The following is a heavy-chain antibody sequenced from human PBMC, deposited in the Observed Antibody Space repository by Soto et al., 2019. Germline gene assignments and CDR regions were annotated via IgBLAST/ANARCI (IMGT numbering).Heavy chain of an antibody. CDR2: ISAYNGNT. J-gene: IGHJ5*02. CDR1: GYTFTSYG. D-gene: IGHD3-22*01. Sequence: ASVKVSCKASGYTFTSYGISWVRQAPGQGLEWMGWISAYNGNTNYAQKLQGRVTMTTDTSTSTAYMELRSLRSDDTAVYYCAREVRYYYDSSGPGWFDPWGQGTLLTVSS. V-gene: IGHV1-18*01. CDR3: AREVRYYYDSSGPGWFDP.